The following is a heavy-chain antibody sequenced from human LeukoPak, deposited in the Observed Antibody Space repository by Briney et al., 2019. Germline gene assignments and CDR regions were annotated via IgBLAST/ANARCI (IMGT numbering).Heavy chain of an antibody. Sequence: SETLSLTCTVSGYSVNTINYFWGWLRQPPGKGLEWIATIDYSGSTYYNPSLKTRLTISVDTSKNQFSLKFASVTATDTAVFYCARARHRFDSRGYYFDYWGQGKPVTVSS. V-gene: IGHV4-39*01. D-gene: IGHD3-22*01. CDR1: GYSVNTINYF. J-gene: IGHJ4*02. CDR2: IDYSGST. CDR3: ARARHRFDSRGYYFDY.